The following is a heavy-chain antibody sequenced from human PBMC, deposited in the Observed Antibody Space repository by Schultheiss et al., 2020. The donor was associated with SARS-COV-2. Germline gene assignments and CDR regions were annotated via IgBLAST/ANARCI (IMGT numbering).Heavy chain of an antibody. V-gene: IGHV1-8*01. Sequence: ASVKVSCKASGYTFTSYDINWVRQATGQGLEWMGWINPNSGGTNYAQKIQGRVTMTRNTSISTAYMELSSLRSEDTAVYYCATILLSSGWSPYFDYWGQGTLVTVSS. D-gene: IGHD6-19*01. J-gene: IGHJ4*02. CDR3: ATILLSSGWSPYFDY. CDR2: INPNSGGT. CDR1: GYTFTSYD.